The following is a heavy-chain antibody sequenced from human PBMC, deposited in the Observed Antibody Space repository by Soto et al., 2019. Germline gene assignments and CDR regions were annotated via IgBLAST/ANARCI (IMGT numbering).Heavy chain of an antibody. CDR1: GFTIIIYG. Sequence: GGSMRLSCAVSGFTIIIYGMHWVSKTTGKGLEWVAIIWYDGSDKYYADSVKGRFTISRDNSKNTLYLQMNSLRAADTAVYYCAREVVEPAAMGNHYYYMDVLGKGTTVTVSS. D-gene: IGHD2-2*01. CDR3: AREVVEPAAMGNHYYYMDV. CDR2: IWYDGSDK. V-gene: IGHV3-33*01. J-gene: IGHJ6*03.